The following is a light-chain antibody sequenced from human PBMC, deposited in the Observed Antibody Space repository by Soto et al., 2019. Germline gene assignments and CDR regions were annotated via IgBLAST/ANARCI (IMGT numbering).Light chain of an antibody. CDR2: DAS. V-gene: IGKV1-33*01. CDR3: QQYLSLPPLT. J-gene: IGKJ4*01. Sequence: DIQMTQSPPSLSASVGDRVTITCQASQDISIYVNWYQQRPGKAPKLLIYDASILETGVPRRFSGGGSGTHFSLSVSGLQPEDVATYYCQQYLSLPPLTFGGGTRVDIK. CDR1: QDISIY.